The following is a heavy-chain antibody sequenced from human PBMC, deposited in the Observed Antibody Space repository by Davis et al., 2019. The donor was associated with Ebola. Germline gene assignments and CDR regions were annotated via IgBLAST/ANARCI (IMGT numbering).Heavy chain of an antibody. CDR1: GFTFSSYS. D-gene: IGHD5-18*01. CDR2: ISGSGGST. Sequence: GESLKISCAASGFTFSSYSMNWVRQAPGKGLEWVSAISGSGGSTYYADSVKGRFTISRDNSKNTLYLQMNSLRAEDTAVYYCAKDRHLGYSYGATFDYWGQGTLVTVSS. CDR3: AKDRHLGYSYGATFDY. J-gene: IGHJ4*02. V-gene: IGHV3-23*01.